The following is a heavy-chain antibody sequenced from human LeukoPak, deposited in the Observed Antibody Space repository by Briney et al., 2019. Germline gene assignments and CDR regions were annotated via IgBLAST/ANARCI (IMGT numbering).Heavy chain of an antibody. J-gene: IGHJ4*02. D-gene: IGHD2-15*01. Sequence: GGSLRLSCAASGFIFNKAWMNWGRQAPGKGPEWVGRIKSKNDGETTDYGAPVKGRFTISRDDSKNTLYLQMNSLKTDDTAIYYCTPVMVEDRGFWGQGTLVTVSS. V-gene: IGHV3-15*01. CDR3: TPVMVEDRGF. CDR2: IKSKNDGETT. CDR1: GFIFNKAW.